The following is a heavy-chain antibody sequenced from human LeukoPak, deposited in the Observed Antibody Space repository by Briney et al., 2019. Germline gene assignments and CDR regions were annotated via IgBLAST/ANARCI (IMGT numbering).Heavy chain of an antibody. J-gene: IGHJ4*02. Sequence: SETLSLTCSVSGGSISSSNWWSWVRQPPGKGLEWIGEINHSGSTNYNPSLTSRVTVSVDKSKNHFSLKLSSVTAADTAVYYCARDSCNNGSCYVDYWGQGTLVTVSS. V-gene: IGHV4-4*02. CDR3: ARDSCNNGSCYVDY. D-gene: IGHD2-8*01. CDR2: INHSGST. CDR1: GGSISSSNW.